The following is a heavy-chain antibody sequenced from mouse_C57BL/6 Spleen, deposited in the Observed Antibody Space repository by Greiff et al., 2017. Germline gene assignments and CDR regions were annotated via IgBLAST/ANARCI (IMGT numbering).Heavy chain of an antibody. CDR1: GYTFTSYW. CDR3: ARCYGSSHPFDY. V-gene: IGHV1-52*01. Sequence: QVQLQQPGAELVRPGSSVKLSCKASGYTFTSYWMHWVKQRPIKGLEWIGNIDPSDSETYYNQKFKDKATLTVDKSSSTAFMRLSSLTSEDSAVDYCARCYGSSHPFDYWGQGTTLTVSS. D-gene: IGHD1-1*01. CDR2: IDPSDSET. J-gene: IGHJ2*01.